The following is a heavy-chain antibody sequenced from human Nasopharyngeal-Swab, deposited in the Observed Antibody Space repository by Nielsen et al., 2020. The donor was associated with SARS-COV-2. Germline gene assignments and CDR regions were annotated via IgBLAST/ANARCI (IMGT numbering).Heavy chain of an antibody. CDR3: VRDSPMTRAVIVEY. CDR2: IDTSGT. V-gene: IGHV4-61*02. J-gene: IGHJ4*02. Sequence: TLSLTCTVSGDSIGSGKYYWGWIRPSAGKGLEWLGRIDTSGTTYNPSLKSRVTMSLDTSKNEFSLKVNSVTAADTAVYYCVRDSPMTRAVIVEYWGQGTLVTVSS. CDR1: GDSIGSGKYY. D-gene: IGHD3-10*01.